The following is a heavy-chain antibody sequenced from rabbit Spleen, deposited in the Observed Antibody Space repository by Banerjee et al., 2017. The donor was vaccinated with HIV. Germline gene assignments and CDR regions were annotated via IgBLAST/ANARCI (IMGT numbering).Heavy chain of an antibody. Sequence: QSLEESGGDLVKPGASLTLTCTASAFSFSSSDYMCWVRQAPGKGLEWIGCIYIASGSTYYAGWAKGRFTISESTSPTVTLQMTSLTAADTATYFCARSGYVGWGGDGDLMGNNLWGPGTLVTVS. D-gene: IGHD4-1*01. CDR2: IYIASGST. CDR1: AFSFSSSDY. V-gene: IGHV1S40*01. J-gene: IGHJ4*01. CDR3: ARSGYVGWGGDGDLMGNNL.